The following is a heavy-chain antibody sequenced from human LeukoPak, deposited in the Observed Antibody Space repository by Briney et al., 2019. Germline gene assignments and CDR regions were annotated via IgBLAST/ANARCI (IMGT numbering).Heavy chain of an antibody. J-gene: IGHJ6*03. CDR1: GYTFTSYD. CDR2: MNPNSGNT. V-gene: IGHV1-8*03. Sequence: ASVKVSCKASGYTFTSYDINWVRQATGQGLEGMGWMNPNSGNTGYAQKFQGRVTITRNTSISTAYMELSSLRSEDTAVYYCARKMGPVPAAIRFGYYYYMDVWGKGTTVTVSS. CDR3: ARKMGPVPAAIRFGYYYYMDV. D-gene: IGHD2-2*02.